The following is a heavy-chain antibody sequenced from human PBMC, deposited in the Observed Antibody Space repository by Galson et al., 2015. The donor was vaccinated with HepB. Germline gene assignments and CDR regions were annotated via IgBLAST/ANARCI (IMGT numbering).Heavy chain of an antibody. CDR1: GFTFSSYS. Sequence: SLRLSCAASGFTFSSYSMNWVRQAPGKGLEWVSYISSSSSTIYYADSVKGRFTISRDNAKNSLYLQMNSLRDEDTAVYYCARDLGYGSGSYYLDYWGQGTLVTVSS. CDR3: ARDLGYGSGSYYLDY. D-gene: IGHD3-10*01. CDR2: ISSSSSTI. V-gene: IGHV3-48*02. J-gene: IGHJ4*02.